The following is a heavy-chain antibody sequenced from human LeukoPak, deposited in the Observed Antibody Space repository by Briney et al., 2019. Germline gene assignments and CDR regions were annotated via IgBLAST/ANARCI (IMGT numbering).Heavy chain of an antibody. CDR2: IYSGGST. CDR3: ASQPPPSRWSAAGTSY. D-gene: IGHD6-13*01. V-gene: IGHV3-53*01. Sequence: QPGGSLRLSCAASGFTVSSNYMSWVRQAPGKGLEWVSVIYSGGSTYYADSVKGRFTISRDNAKNSLYLQMNSLRAEDTAVYYCASQPPPSRWSAAGTSYWGQGTLVTVSS. J-gene: IGHJ4*02. CDR1: GFTVSSNY.